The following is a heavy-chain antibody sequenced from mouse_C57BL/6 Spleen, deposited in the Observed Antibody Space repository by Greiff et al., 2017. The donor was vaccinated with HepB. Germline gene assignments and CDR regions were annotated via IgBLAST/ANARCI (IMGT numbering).Heavy chain of an antibody. Sequence: VQLQQSGAELVKPGASVKMSCKASGYTFTSYWITWVKQRPGQGLEWIGDIYPGSGSTNYNEKFKSKATLTVDTSSSTAYMQLSILTSEDSAVYYCASYHYYGSSYGAMDYWGQGTSVTVSS. V-gene: IGHV1-55*01. CDR1: GYTFTSYW. CDR3: ASYHYYGSSYGAMDY. D-gene: IGHD1-1*01. CDR2: IYPGSGST. J-gene: IGHJ4*01.